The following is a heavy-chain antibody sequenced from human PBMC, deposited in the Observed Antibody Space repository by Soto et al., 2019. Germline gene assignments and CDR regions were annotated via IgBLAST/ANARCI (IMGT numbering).Heavy chain of an antibody. J-gene: IGHJ4*02. Sequence: WETLSLTCSVYGVSFSGYYWSWIRQAPGEGLEWSGEINHRGSTNYNPSLNSRVTISVDTSKNQFSLKLISVTAADTAVYYCARNVGGYDSLNGYSYFDYWGQGTLVTVSS. V-gene: IGHV4-34*01. CDR1: GVSFSGYY. CDR2: INHRGST. CDR3: ARNVGGYDSLNGYSYFDY. D-gene: IGHD3-3*01.